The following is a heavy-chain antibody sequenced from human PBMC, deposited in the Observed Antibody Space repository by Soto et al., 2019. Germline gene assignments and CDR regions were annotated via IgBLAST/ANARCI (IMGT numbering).Heavy chain of an antibody. V-gene: IGHV6-1*01. CDR3: ASELAYYDFWSGSYRYYGMDV. CDR1: GDSVSSNSAA. D-gene: IGHD3-3*01. J-gene: IGHJ6*02. CDR2: TYYRSKWYN. Sequence: SQTLSLTCAISGDSVSSNSAAWNWIRQSPSRGLEWLGRTYYRSKWYNDYAVSVKSRITINPDTSKNQFSLQLNSVTPEDTAVYYCASELAYYDFWSGSYRYYGMDVWGQGTTVTVSS.